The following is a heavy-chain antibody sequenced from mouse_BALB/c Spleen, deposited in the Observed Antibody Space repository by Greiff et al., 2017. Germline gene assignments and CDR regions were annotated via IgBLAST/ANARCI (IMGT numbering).Heavy chain of an antibody. D-gene: IGHD2-1*01. CDR3: ARGGNYWFAY. V-gene: IGHV1-54*01. CDR2: INPGSGGT. Sequence: VQVVESGAELVRPGTSVKVSCKASGYAFTNYLIEWVKQRPGQGLEWIGVINPGSGGTNYNEKFKGKATLTADKSSSTAYMQLSSLTSDDSAVYFCARGGNYWFAYEGQGTLVTVSA. CDR1: GYAFTNYL. J-gene: IGHJ3*01.